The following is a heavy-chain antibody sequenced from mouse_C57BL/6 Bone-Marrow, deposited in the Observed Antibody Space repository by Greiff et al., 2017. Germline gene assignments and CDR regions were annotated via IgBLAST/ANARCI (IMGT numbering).Heavy chain of an antibody. CDR1: GYTFTSYW. CDR3: ARRDPYSNARFAY. V-gene: IGHV1-59*01. CDR2: IDPSDSYT. Sequence: QVQLQQPGAELVRPGTSVKLSCKASGYTFTSYWMHWVKQRPGQGLEWIGVIDPSDSYTNYNQKFKGKATLTVDTSSSTAYMQLSSLTSEDSAVYYCARRDPYSNARFAYWGQGTLVTVSA. J-gene: IGHJ3*01. D-gene: IGHD2-5*01.